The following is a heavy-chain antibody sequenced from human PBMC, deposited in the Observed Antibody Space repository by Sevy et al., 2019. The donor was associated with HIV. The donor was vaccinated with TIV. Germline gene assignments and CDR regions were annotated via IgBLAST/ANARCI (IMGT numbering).Heavy chain of an antibody. Sequence: GGSLILSCAASGFTFSKYSMSWVRQPPGKGLEWVSTLSFGCGEINYADSAKGRFTISRDNSKSSVYLQMNNLRPEDTAVYYCAREGCTKPHDYWGQGTLVTVSS. D-gene: IGHD2-8*01. J-gene: IGHJ4*02. CDR1: GFTFSKYS. V-gene: IGHV3-23*01. CDR3: AREGCTKPHDY. CDR2: LSFGCGEI.